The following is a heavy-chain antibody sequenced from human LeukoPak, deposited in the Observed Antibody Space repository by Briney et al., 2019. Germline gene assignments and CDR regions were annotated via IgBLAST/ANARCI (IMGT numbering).Heavy chain of an antibody. Sequence: PSETLSLTCTVSGGSISSYYWSWIRQPPGKGLEWIGYIYYSGSTNYNPSLKSRVTISVDTSKNQFSLKLSSVTAAGTAVYYCARLSRIFGVGLYYFDYWGQGTLVTVSS. CDR1: GGSISSYY. CDR2: IYYSGST. D-gene: IGHD3-3*01. V-gene: IGHV4-59*08. CDR3: ARLSRIFGVGLYYFDY. J-gene: IGHJ4*02.